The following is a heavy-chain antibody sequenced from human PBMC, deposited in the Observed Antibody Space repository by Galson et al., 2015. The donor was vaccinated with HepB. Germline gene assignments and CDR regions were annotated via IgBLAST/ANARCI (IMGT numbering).Heavy chain of an antibody. CDR3: ARGDDYEPGVVFDY. Sequence: ETLSLTCSVSGGYISNYYWSWIRQPPGKGLEWLGDIYYSGTTTYNPSLESRVTVSGDTSKNQFSLKLGSMTTADTAVYYCARGDDYEPGVVFDYWGQGILVTVSS. D-gene: IGHD4/OR15-4a*01. CDR1: GGYISNYY. J-gene: IGHJ4*02. CDR2: IYYSGTT. V-gene: IGHV4-59*01.